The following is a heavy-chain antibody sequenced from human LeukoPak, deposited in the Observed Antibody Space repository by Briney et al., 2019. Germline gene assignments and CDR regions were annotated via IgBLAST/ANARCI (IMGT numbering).Heavy chain of an antibody. V-gene: IGHV4-34*01. CDR3: ARTPNRGATFDY. D-gene: IGHD2-8*01. Sequence: SETLSLTCAVYGGSFSGYYFSWIRQPPGKGLEWIGEINHSGSTNYNPSLKSRVTISVDTSKNQFSLKLSSVTAADTAVYYCARTPNRGATFDYWGQGTLVTVSS. CDR2: INHSGST. CDR1: GGSFSGYY. J-gene: IGHJ4*02.